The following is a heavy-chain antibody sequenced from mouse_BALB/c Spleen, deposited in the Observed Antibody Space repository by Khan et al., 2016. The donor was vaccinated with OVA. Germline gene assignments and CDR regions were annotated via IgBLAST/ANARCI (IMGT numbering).Heavy chain of an antibody. Sequence: QVQLQQSGAELAKPGASVKMSCKASGYTFINYWILWIKQRPGQGLEWIGYINPSTGYTEYNQNFKDKATLTADKSSSTADMQLSSLTSEDSTVYYCARRGLRWEFDYWGQGTTLTVSP. CDR2: INPSTGYT. V-gene: IGHV1-7*01. CDR3: ARRGLRWEFDY. D-gene: IGHD1-1*01. J-gene: IGHJ2*01. CDR1: GYTFINYW.